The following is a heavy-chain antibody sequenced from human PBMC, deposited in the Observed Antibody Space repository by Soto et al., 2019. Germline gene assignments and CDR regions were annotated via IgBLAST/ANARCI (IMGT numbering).Heavy chain of an antibody. J-gene: IGHJ6*02. CDR3: ARDLDSITMVRGVMNYGMDV. CDR2: IYYSGST. CDR1: GGSLSSGDYY. V-gene: IGHV4-30-4*01. D-gene: IGHD3-10*01. Sequence: SETLSLTCSVSGGSLSSGDYYWSWIRQPPGKGLEWIGYIYYSGSTYYNPSLKSRVTISVDTSKNQFSLKLSSVTAADTAVYYCARDLDSITMVRGVMNYGMDVWGQGTTVTVSS.